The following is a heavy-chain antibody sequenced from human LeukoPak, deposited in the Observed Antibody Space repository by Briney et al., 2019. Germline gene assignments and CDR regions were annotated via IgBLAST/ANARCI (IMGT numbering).Heavy chain of an antibody. J-gene: IGHJ4*02. D-gene: IGHD6-13*01. CDR1: GYTFTVYS. Sequence: ASVKVSCKASGYTFTVYSINWLRQAPGQGLEWMGRINPNSGGTKYAQKFQGKVTMTTDTSINTAYLELSRLRSDDTAVYYCARGYSSSWLDYWGQGTLVTVSS. CDR2: INPNSGGT. V-gene: IGHV1-2*06. CDR3: ARGYSSSWLDY.